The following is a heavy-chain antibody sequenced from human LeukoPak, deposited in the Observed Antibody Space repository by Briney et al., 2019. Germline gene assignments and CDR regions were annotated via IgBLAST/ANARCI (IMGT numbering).Heavy chain of an antibody. Sequence: SETLSLTCTVSGGSINNYYWSWIRPAAGKGLEWIGRIYSSGSTKTNPSLKSRVTMSVDMSKNQFSLRLSSVTAADTAVYYCARGNNYGSFNDFWGQGTLVTVSS. CDR1: GGSINNYY. J-gene: IGHJ4*02. CDR3: ARGNNYGSFNDF. V-gene: IGHV4-4*07. D-gene: IGHD3-10*01. CDR2: IYSSGST.